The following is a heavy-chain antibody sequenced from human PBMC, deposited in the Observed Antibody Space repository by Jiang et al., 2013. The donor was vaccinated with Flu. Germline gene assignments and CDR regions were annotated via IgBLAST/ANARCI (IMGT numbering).Heavy chain of an antibody. CDR2: INHSGST. J-gene: IGHJ4*02. V-gene: IGHV4-34*01. Sequence: LLKPSETLSLTCAVYGGSFSGYYWSWIRQPPGKGLEWIGEINHSGSTNYNPSLKSRVTISVDTSKNQFSLKLSSVTAADTAVYYCARRYYYDSSGYYFDYWGQGTLVTVSS. CDR3: ARRYYYDSSGYYFDY. CDR1: GGSFSGYY. D-gene: IGHD3-22*01.